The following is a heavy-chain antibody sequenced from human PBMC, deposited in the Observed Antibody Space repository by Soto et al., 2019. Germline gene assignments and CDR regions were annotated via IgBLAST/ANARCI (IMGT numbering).Heavy chain of an antibody. D-gene: IGHD3-16*01. V-gene: IGHV3-53*01. J-gene: IGHJ6*02. CDR3: ARGGSLAGRAYYYYSGMDV. CDR2: IYSGGST. CDR1: GFTVSSDY. Sequence: EVQLVESGGGLIQPGGSLRLSCAASGFTVSSDYMSWVRQAPGKGLEWVSVIYSGGSTYYAGSVKGRFNLSRDNSKTALYLQMNSLRAEETAVYYCARGGSLAGRAYYYYSGMDVWGQGTTVTVSS.